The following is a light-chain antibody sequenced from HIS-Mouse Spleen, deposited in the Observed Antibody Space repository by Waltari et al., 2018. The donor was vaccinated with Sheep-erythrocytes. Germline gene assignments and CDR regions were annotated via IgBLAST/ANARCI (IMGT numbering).Light chain of an antibody. V-gene: IGLV2-23*01. J-gene: IGLJ3*02. CDR1: SSDVGSYNL. CDR2: EGS. Sequence: QSALTQPASVSGSPGQSITISCTGTSSDVGSYNLVSWYPQHPGKAPKPMIYEGSKRHSGVSNRFSGSKSGNTASRTSPGLQAEDEADYYCCSDAGSSTPWVFGGGTKLTVL. CDR3: CSDAGSSTPWV.